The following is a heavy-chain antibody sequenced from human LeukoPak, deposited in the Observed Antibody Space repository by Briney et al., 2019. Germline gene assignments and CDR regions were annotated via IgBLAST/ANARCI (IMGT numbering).Heavy chain of an antibody. CDR3: ARELLGGYSYEGGNWFDP. CDR1: GGSISSYY. CDR2: IYTSGST. J-gene: IGHJ5*02. Sequence: SETLSLTCTVSGGSISSYYWSWIRQPPGKGLEWIGYIYTSGSTNYNPSLKSRVTISVDTSKNQFSLKLSSVTAADTAVYYCARELLGGYSYEGGNWFDPWGQGTLVTVSP. D-gene: IGHD5-18*01. V-gene: IGHV4-4*09.